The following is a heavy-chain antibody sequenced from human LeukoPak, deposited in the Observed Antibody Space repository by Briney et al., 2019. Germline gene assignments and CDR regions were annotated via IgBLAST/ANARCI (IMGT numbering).Heavy chain of an antibody. D-gene: IGHD2-15*01. CDR3: ARDRGSGGSIDY. CDR2: INPNSGGT. V-gene: IGHV1-2*02. Sequence: ASVKVSCKASGYTFTGYYMHWVRQAPGQGLEWMGWINPNSGGTNYAQKFQGRVTMTRDTSISTAYMELSRLRSDDTAVYYCARDRGSGGSIDYWGQGTLVTVSP. CDR1: GYTFTGYY. J-gene: IGHJ4*02.